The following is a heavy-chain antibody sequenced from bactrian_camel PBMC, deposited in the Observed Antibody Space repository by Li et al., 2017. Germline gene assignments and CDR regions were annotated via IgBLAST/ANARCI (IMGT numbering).Heavy chain of an antibody. CDR1: GFTFCNSP. CDR3: TADQSGTLWVSSYNV. CDR2: IGGSGATS. V-gene: IGHV3S31*01. J-gene: IGHJ4*01. Sequence: VQLVESGGGLVQRGRSLRLSCAASGFTFCNSPMSWVRQAPGKGLEWVSAIGGSGATSYYADSVKGRFTISRDNAKNTLYLQMNSLETEDTARYYCTADQSGTLWVSSYNVWGQGTQVTVS. D-gene: IGHD2*01.